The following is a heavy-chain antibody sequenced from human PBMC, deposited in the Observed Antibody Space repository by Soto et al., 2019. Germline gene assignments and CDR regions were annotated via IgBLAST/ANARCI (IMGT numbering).Heavy chain of an antibody. CDR3: TRDGSGRSPFSYY. V-gene: IGHV1-18*01. CDR2: IRPYNGDT. Sequence: ASVKVACKASGYTFSIYGIGWVRQAPGQGLEWMGWIRPYNGDTKYAQKLQGRVTMTTDTSTSTAYMELRSLRSDDTAVYYCTRDGSGRSPFSYYWGQGTLVTVSS. J-gene: IGHJ4*02. D-gene: IGHD6-19*01. CDR1: GYTFSIYG.